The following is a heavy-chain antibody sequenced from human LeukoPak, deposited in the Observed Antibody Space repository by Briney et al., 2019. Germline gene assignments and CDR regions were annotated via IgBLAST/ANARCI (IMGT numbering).Heavy chain of an antibody. J-gene: IGHJ4*02. CDR1: GYTFTSYG. Sequence: GASVKVSCKASGYTFTSYGVSWVRQATGQGLEWMGWMNPNSGNTGYAQKFQGRVTMTRNTSISTAYMELSSLRSEDTAVYYCARGLRTAMVLYYWGQGTLVTVSS. D-gene: IGHD5-18*01. CDR3: ARGLRTAMVLYY. V-gene: IGHV1-8*02. CDR2: MNPNSGNT.